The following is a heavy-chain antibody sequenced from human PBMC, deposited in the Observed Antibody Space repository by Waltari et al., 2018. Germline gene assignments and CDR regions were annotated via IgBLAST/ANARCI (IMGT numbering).Heavy chain of an antibody. CDR2: FDPERRDT. J-gene: IGHJ4*02. D-gene: IGHD2-15*01. CDR3: ATDWGYCSDDSCYVGERGDY. Sequence: VQLIQSGAEVKKPGASVRLSCKVSGYSLPELSIHWVRQPPGKGLEWMGGFDPERRDTTYAQRVQGRVTMTEDTSTDTAYMELRSLTSDDTAVFYCATDWGYCSDDSCYVGERGDYWGQGTLVTVSS. CDR1: GYSLPELS. V-gene: IGHV1-24*01.